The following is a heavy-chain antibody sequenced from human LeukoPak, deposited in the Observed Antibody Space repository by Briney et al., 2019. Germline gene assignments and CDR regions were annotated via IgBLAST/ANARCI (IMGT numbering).Heavy chain of an antibody. CDR2: ISGSSIYT. CDR3: VRDISGYYFDY. CDR1: GFTFSDYH. D-gene: IGHD3-22*01. J-gene: IGHJ4*02. V-gene: IGHV3-11*05. Sequence: PGGSLRLSCAASGFTFSDYHMTWIRPAPGKGMEWVSYISGSSIYTRYADSVKGRFTISRDNAKNSLYLQMNSLRAEDTALYYCVRDISGYYFDYWGQGTLVTVSS.